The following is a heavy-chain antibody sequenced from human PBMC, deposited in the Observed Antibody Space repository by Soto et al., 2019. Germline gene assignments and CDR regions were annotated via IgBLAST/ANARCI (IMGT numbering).Heavy chain of an antibody. Sequence: TLSLTCTVSGGSISSYYWSWIRQPPGKGLEWIGYIYYSGSTNYNPSLKSRVTISVDTSKNQFSLKLSSVTAADTAVYYCARRGGYSSSWYYSWFDPWGQGTLVTVSS. V-gene: IGHV4-59*01. CDR2: IYYSGST. D-gene: IGHD6-13*01. CDR3: ARRGGYSSSWYYSWFDP. J-gene: IGHJ5*02. CDR1: GGSISSYY.